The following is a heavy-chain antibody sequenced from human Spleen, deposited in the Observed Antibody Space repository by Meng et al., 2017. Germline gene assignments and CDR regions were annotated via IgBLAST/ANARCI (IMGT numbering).Heavy chain of an antibody. CDR1: GFTFSSYS. Sequence: GESLKISCAASGFTFSSYSMNWVRQAPGKGLAWVSSISSSSSYIYYADSVKGRFTISRDNAKNSLYLQMNSLRAEDTAVYYCARDPTVTYTFDYWGQGTLVTVSS. J-gene: IGHJ4*02. D-gene: IGHD4-17*01. V-gene: IGHV3-21*01. CDR2: ISSSSSYI. CDR3: ARDPTVTYTFDY.